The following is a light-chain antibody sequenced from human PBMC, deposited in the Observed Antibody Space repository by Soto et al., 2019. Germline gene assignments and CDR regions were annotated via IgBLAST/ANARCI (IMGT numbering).Light chain of an antibody. CDR1: QSVSSN. CDR2: GAS. V-gene: IGKV3-15*01. J-gene: IGKJ5*01. Sequence: EIELTQSPGTLSLSTAERAALSCRASQSVSSNLAWYQQKPGQAPRLLIYGASTRATGIAARFSGTGSGTEFTLTISSLQSEAFAVYYCQQYNNWPLFTFGQGTRLEIK. CDR3: QQYNNWPLFT.